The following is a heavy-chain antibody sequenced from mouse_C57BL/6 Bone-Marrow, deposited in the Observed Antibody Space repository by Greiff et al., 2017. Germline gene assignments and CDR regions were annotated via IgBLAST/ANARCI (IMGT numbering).Heavy chain of an antibody. J-gene: IGHJ3*01. Sequence: EVQLVESGGDLVKPGGSLKLSCAASGFTFSSYGMSWVRQTPDKRLEWVATISSGGSYTYYPDSVKGRFTISRDNAKNTLYLQMSSLKSEDTAMYYCARIRRLRFAYWGQGTLVTVSA. CDR1: GFTFSSYG. CDR3: ARIRRLRFAY. V-gene: IGHV5-6*01. D-gene: IGHD1-2*01. CDR2: ISSGGSYT.